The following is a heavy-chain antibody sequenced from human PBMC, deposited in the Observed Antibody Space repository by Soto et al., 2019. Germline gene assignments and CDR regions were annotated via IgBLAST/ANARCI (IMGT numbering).Heavy chain of an antibody. V-gene: IGHV5-10-1*01. Sequence: LXEFLKISCKGAGDSFAGYWLTWVRRKPGKGLEWMGRIDPSYCQTYYSPSFRGHVTISVTKSITTVFLQWSSLRASDTAMYYCARQIYDSDTGPNFQYYFDSWGQGTPVTVSS. CDR1: GDSFAGYW. CDR2: IDPSYCQT. D-gene: IGHD3-22*01. J-gene: IGHJ4*02. CDR3: ARQIYDSDTGPNFQYYFDS.